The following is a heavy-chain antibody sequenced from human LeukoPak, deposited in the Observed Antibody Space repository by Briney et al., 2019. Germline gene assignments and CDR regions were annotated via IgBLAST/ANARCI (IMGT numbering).Heavy chain of an antibody. Sequence: SETLSLTCTVSGGSISSYYWSWIRQPPGKGLEWIGYIYYSGSTNYNPSLKSRVTISVDTSKNQFSPKLSSVTAADTAVYYCARHSDTSYFDYWGQGTLVTVSS. V-gene: IGHV4-59*08. CDR3: ARHSDTSYFDY. CDR2: IYYSGST. CDR1: GGSISSYY. J-gene: IGHJ4*02. D-gene: IGHD5-18*01.